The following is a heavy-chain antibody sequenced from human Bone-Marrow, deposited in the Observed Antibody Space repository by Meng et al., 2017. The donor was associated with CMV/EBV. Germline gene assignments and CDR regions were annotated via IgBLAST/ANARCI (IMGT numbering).Heavy chain of an antibody. CDR1: GFTFSSYA. CDR3: ARSSPLQIDY. Sequence: GESLKISCAASGFTFSSYAMTWVRQAPGKGLEWVSSISASGGGAFYADSVKGRFTISRDNSMNTLYLQMNTPRAEDTALYYCARSSPLQIDYWGQGTLATVSS. J-gene: IGHJ4*02. V-gene: IGHV3-23*01. CDR2: ISASGGGA.